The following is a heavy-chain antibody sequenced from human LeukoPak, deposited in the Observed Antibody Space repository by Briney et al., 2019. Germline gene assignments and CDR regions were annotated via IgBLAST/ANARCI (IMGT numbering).Heavy chain of an antibody. CDR3: ARTETYDFWSGYPSAYYFDY. CDR1: GFTFESYS. V-gene: IGHV3-21*01. Sequence: GGSLRLSCVVSGFTFESYSMSWVRQAPGRGLEWVSSISSSGSYIYYLDSVKGRFTISRDNAKNSLYLQMSSLRAEDTAVYYCARTETYDFWSGYPSAYYFDYWGQGTLVTVSS. J-gene: IGHJ4*02. D-gene: IGHD3-3*01. CDR2: ISSSGSYI.